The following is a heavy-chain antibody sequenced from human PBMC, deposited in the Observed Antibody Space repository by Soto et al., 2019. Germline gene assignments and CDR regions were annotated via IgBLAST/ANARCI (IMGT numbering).Heavy chain of an antibody. J-gene: IGHJ6*02. CDR2: MNPNSGNT. V-gene: IGHV1-8*01. CDR3: ARERARYGMDV. Sequence: QVQLVQSGAEVKKPGASVKVSCKASGYTYTSYDINRVRQATGQGLEWMGWMNPNSGNTGYAQYFQGSVTMTRNTSISTAYMELSSLRSEDTAVYYCARERARYGMDVWGQGTTVTVSS. CDR1: GYTYTSYD.